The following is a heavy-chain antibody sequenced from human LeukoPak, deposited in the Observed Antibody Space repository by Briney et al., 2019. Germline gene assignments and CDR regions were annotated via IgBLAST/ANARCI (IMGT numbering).Heavy chain of an antibody. J-gene: IGHJ3*02. CDR3: STDGYDSSGYYYRYPHDAFDI. D-gene: IGHD3-22*01. CDR1: GFTFSNAW. CDR2: IKSKTDGGTT. Sequence: PGGSLRLSCAASGFTFSNAWMSWVRQAPGKGLEWVGRIKSKTDGGTTDYAAPVKGRFTISRDDSKNTLYLQMNSLKTEDTAVYYCSTDGYDSSGYYYRYPHDAFDIWGQGTMVTVSS. V-gene: IGHV3-15*01.